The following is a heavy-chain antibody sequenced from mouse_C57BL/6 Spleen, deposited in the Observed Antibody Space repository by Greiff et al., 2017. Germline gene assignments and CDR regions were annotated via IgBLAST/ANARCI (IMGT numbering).Heavy chain of an antibody. J-gene: IGHJ1*03. CDR2: ISNGGGST. CDR3: ARHDYYGSSYGYWYFDV. CDR1: GFTFSDYY. V-gene: IGHV5-12*01. Sequence: EVKLQESGGGLVQPGGSLKLSCAASGFTFSDYYMYWVRQTPEKRLEWVAYISNGGGSTYYPDTVKGRFTISRDNAKNTLYLQMSRLKSEDTAMYYCARHDYYGSSYGYWYFDVWGTGTTVTVSS. D-gene: IGHD1-1*01.